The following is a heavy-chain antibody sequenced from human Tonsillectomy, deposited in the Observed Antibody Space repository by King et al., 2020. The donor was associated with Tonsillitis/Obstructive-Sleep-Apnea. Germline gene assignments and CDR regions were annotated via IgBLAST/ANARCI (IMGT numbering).Heavy chain of an antibody. D-gene: IGHD2-2*01. J-gene: IGHJ4*02. CDR3: ARLGYCSSSRCLSDY. Sequence: QLQLQESGPGLVKPSETLSLTCTVSGGSISNYYWDWIRQPPGKGLAWIGHIHYSGSSGYNPSLRSRVTISVDTSKNQFSLELDSVTAADTAIYYCARLGYCSSSRCLSDYWGQGILVTVSS. CDR2: IHYSGSS. V-gene: IGHV4-59*01. CDR1: GGSISNYY.